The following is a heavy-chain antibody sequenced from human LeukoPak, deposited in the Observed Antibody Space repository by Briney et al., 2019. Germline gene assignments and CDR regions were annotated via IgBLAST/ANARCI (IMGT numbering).Heavy chain of an antibody. CDR3: ARRRIADLDAFDI. CDR2: IYPGDSDT. V-gene: IGHV5-51*01. CDR1: GYSFTSYL. D-gene: IGHD6-13*01. J-gene: IGHJ3*02. Sequence: GESLKISCKGSGYSFTSYLIGWVRQMPGKGLEWMGIIYPGDSDTRYSPSFQGQVTISADKSISTAYLQWSSLKASDTAMYYCARRRIADLDAFDIWAKGQWSPSLQ.